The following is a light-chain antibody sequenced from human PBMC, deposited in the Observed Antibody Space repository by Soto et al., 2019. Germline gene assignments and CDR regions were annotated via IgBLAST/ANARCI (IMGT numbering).Light chain of an antibody. CDR1: QSVTSNY. V-gene: IGKV3-20*01. J-gene: IGKJ1*01. CDR2: GAS. Sequence: VVTLAQCTLSFSPGERATLACSLIQSVTSNYLAWYQQKPGQAPRLLIYGASSRATGIPDRFSGSGSGTDFTLKISRLEAEDFGVYYCQQYVSSPRSFGQGTKV. CDR3: QQYVSSPRS.